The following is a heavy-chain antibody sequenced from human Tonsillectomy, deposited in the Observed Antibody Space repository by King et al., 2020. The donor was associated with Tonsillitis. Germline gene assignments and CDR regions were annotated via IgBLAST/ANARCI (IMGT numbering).Heavy chain of an antibody. CDR2: INHSGST. CDR1: GGSFSHYY. J-gene: IGHJ4*02. D-gene: IGHD2-2*01. Sequence: VQLQQWGAGLLKPSETLSLTCAVYGGSFSHYYWSWIRQPPGKGLEWVGEINHSGSTNYNPSLKSRVTISVDTSKNQFSLKLSPVTAADTAVYYCARQQPSSGVPAAIWGQGTLVTVSS. CDR3: ARQQPSSGVPAAI. V-gene: IGHV4-34*01.